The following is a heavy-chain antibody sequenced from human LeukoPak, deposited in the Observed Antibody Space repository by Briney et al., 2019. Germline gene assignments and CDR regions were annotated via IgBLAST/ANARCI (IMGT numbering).Heavy chain of an antibody. CDR2: INQDGRVK. V-gene: IGHV3-7*01. CDR3: TRDFVF. Sequence: GGSLRLSCAASGFAFSTYWMDWVRQAPGKGLEWVGNINQDGRVKHYVDSVRGRFTISRDNARNSVYLQMNALRVEDTAVYYCTRDFVFGGQGTLVTASP. D-gene: IGHD3-3*01. CDR1: GFAFSTYW. J-gene: IGHJ4*02.